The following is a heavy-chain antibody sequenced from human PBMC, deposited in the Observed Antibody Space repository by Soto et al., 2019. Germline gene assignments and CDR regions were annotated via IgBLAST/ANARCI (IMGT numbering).Heavy chain of an antibody. CDR1: GYTFTSYG. V-gene: IGHV1-18*01. D-gene: IGHD1-26*01. CDR3: ARDLTTVATNNWFDP. Sequence: ASVKVSCKASGYTFTSYGISWVRQAPGQGLEWMGWISAYNGNTNYAQKLQGRVTMTTDTSTSTAYMELRSLRSDDTDVYYCARDLTTVATNNWFDPWGQGTLVTVSS. CDR2: ISAYNGNT. J-gene: IGHJ5*02.